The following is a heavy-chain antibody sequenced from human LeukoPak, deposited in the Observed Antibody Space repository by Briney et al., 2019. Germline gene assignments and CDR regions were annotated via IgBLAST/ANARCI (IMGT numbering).Heavy chain of an antibody. J-gene: IGHJ4*02. D-gene: IGHD3-22*01. CDR3: ATPKWDYYDSSGYYPFNY. V-gene: IGHV3-53*01. CDR2: IYSGGST. Sequence: GGSLRLSCAASGFTVSSNYMSWVRQAPGKGVEWVSVIYSGGSTYYADSVKGRFTISRDNSKNTLYLQMNSLRAEDTAVYYCATPKWDYYDSSGYYPFNYWGQGTLVTVSS. CDR1: GFTVSSNY.